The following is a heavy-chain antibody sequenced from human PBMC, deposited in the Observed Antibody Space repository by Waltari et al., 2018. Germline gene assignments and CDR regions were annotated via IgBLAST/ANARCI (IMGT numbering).Heavy chain of an antibody. V-gene: IGHV3-23*01. CDR2: VSGSGDTT. D-gene: IGHD3-22*01. CDR3: ARDYDAGDY. J-gene: IGHJ4*02. Sequence: EVQLLESGGGLVQPGGSLRLSCVASGFTFSSYGLSWVRQGAGKGLEWVSSVSGSGDTTDYADSVKGRFTISRDNSKNTLYLQMNSLRAEDTAVYYCARDYDAGDYWGQGTLVTVSS. CDR1: GFTFSSYG.